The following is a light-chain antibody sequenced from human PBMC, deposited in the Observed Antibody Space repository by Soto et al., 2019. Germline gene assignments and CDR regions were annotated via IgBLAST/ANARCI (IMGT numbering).Light chain of an antibody. V-gene: IGKV1-33*01. CDR2: DAS. J-gene: IGKJ2*01. Sequence: DIPMTQSPSSLSASVGDRVTITCQASQDISNYLNWYQQKPGKAPKLLIYDASNLETGVPSRFSGSGSGTDFTFTISSLQPEDIATYYCQQYGDLPYTFGQGTKLEIK. CDR1: QDISNY. CDR3: QQYGDLPYT.